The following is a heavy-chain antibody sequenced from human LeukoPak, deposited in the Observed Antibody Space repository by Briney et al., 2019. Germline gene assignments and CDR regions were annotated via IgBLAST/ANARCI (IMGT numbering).Heavy chain of an antibody. CDR3: ARVSGYSGYDWFDY. D-gene: IGHD5-12*01. J-gene: IGHJ4*02. V-gene: IGHV4-39*07. CDR1: GGSIRSSYYY. Sequence: SETLSLTCTVSGGSIRSSYYYWGWFRQPPGKGLEWIGEIHHSGSTNYNPSLKSRVTISVDKSKNKVSLKLNPVTAADTAVYYCARVSGYSGYDWFDYWGQGTLVTVSS. CDR2: IHHSGST.